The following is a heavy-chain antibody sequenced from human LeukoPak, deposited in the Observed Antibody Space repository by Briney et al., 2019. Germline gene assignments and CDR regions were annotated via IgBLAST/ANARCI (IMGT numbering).Heavy chain of an antibody. J-gene: IGHJ4*02. CDR2: ISYDGSNK. Sequence: GGSLRLSCAASGFTFSSYAMHWVRQAPGKGLEWMAVISYDGSNKYYADSVKGRFTISRDNSKNTLYLQMNSLRAEDTAVYYCAKSRWLVRGYYFDYWGQGTLVTVSS. V-gene: IGHV3-30*04. CDR3: AKSRWLVRGYYFDY. D-gene: IGHD6-19*01. CDR1: GFTFSSYA.